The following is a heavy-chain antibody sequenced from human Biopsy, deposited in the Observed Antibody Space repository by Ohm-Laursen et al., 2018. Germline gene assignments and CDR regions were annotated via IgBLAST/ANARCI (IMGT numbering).Heavy chain of an antibody. Sequence: SETLSLTCTVSGGSISSETNYWGWLRKPPGKGLEWIGSIFYGGITYYNPSLKSRVTISVDTSKNQFSLNLSSVTGADTAVYYCARHPTGFWFDPWGQGTLVTVSS. CDR2: IFYGGIT. CDR1: GGSISSETNY. V-gene: IGHV4-39*01. CDR3: ARHPTGFWFDP. J-gene: IGHJ5*02.